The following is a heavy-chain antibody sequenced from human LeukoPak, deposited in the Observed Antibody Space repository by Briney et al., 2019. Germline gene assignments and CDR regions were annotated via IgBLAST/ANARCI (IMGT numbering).Heavy chain of an antibody. Sequence: GASVKVSCKASGYTFTSYGISWVRQAPGQGLEWMGRINPNNGGTNYAQKFQGRVTMTRDTSISTAYMELNSLISDDTAVYYCARDRLETPDIWGQGTMVTVSS. J-gene: IGHJ3*02. CDR3: ARDRLETPDI. CDR1: GYTFTSYG. V-gene: IGHV1-2*06. D-gene: IGHD6-25*01. CDR2: INPNNGGT.